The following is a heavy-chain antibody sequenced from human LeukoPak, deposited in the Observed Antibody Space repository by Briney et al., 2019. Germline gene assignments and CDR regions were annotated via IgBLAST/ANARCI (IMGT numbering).Heavy chain of an antibody. CDR3: AKEHMAAAVYYFDY. Sequence: PGGSLRLSCAASGFTVSSNYMSWVRQAPGKGLEWVSAISGSGGSTYYADSVKGRFTISRDNSKNTLYLQMNSLRAEDTAVYYCAKEHMAAAVYYFDYWGQGTLVTVSS. J-gene: IGHJ4*02. CDR2: ISGSGGST. D-gene: IGHD2-15*01. V-gene: IGHV3-23*01. CDR1: GFTVSSNY.